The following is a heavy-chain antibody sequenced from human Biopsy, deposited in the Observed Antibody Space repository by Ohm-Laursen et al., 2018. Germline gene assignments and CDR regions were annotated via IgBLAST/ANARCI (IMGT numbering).Heavy chain of an antibody. J-gene: IGHJ6*02. CDR1: GFTFSDHY. V-gene: IGHV3-11*01. Sequence: SLRLSCAASGFTFSDHYMEWVRQAPGRGLEWVSYISGSGTLIYYRDSVKGRFTISRDSAKDSLYLQMDSLRAEDTAVYYCARKIYGDYEVPYSYGMDVWGLGTTVTVSS. CDR3: ARKIYGDYEVPYSYGMDV. CDR2: ISGSGTLI. D-gene: IGHD4-17*01.